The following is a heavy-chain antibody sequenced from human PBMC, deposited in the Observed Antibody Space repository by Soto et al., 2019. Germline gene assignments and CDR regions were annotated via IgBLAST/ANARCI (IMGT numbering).Heavy chain of an antibody. D-gene: IGHD2-2*01. CDR2: IDPSDSYT. CDR3: ARLTLYCSSTSCIDY. V-gene: IGHV5-10-1*01. Sequence: GESLKTSCKAPGYSFTSYWINWVRQMPGKGLEWMGRIDPSDSYTNYSPSFQGHVTISADKSISTAYLQWSSLKASDTAMYYCARLTLYCSSTSCIDYWGQGTLVTVSS. CDR1: GYSFTSYW. J-gene: IGHJ4*02.